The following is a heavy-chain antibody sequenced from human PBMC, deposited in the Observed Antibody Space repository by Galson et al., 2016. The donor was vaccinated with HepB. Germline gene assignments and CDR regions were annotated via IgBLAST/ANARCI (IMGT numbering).Heavy chain of an antibody. CDR1: GYTFTSYG. D-gene: IGHD3-10*01. Sequence: SVKVSCKASGYTFTSYGISWVRQAPGQGLEWMGWISVFNGDTKYAQNLQGRVTMTSDRSTSTAYMELRSLRSDDTAVYYCARVMDSYSYMDVWGKGTTVTVSS. CDR2: ISVFNGDT. V-gene: IGHV1-18*01. J-gene: IGHJ6*03. CDR3: ARVMDSYSYMDV.